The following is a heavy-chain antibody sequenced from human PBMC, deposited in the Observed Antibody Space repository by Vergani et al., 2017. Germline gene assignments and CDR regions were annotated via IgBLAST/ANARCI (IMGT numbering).Heavy chain of an antibody. D-gene: IGHD3-22*01. V-gene: IGHV3-48*03. CDR3: ARDGRYYDSSGYDAFDI. CDR1: GFTFSSYE. CDR2: ISSSGSTL. J-gene: IGHJ3*02. Sequence: EVQLVESGGGLVQPGGSLRLSCAASGFTFSSYEMNWVRQAPGKGLEGVSYISSSGSTLYYADSVKGRFTISRDNAKNSLYLQMNSLRAEDTAVYYCARDGRYYDSSGYDAFDIWGQGTMVTVSS.